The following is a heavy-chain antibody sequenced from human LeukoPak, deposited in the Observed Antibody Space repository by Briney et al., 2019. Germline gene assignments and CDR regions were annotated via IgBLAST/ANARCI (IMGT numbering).Heavy chain of an antibody. V-gene: IGHV3-33*01. J-gene: IGHJ6*04. CDR1: GFPFSSYG. CDR2: IWYDGSNK. CDR3: ARDVVSATPRYYYYGMDV. Sequence: PGGSLRLSCAASGFPFSSYGMHWVRQAPGKGLEGVAVIWYDGSNKYYADSVKGRFTISRDNSKNTLYLQMNSLGAEDTAVYYCARDVVSATPRYYYYGMDVWGKGTTVTVSS. D-gene: IGHD2-15*01.